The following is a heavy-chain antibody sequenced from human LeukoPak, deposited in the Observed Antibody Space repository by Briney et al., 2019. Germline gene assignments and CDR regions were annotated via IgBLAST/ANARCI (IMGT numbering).Heavy chain of an antibody. Sequence: LGGSLRLSCEASGFSFGTFGMTWVRQAPGKGLEWVSGITGSSTWTYYADSVRGRFTISRDNSKNSLHLQMNNLTADDTAIYYCARELVSLGIGYFDLWGRSTLVTVAS. CDR1: GFSFGTFG. CDR2: ITGSSTWT. CDR3: ARELVSLGIGYFDL. V-gene: IGHV3-23*01. D-gene: IGHD3-3*02. J-gene: IGHJ2*01.